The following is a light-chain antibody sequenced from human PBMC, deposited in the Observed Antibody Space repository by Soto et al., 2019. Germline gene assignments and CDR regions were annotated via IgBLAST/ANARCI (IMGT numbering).Light chain of an antibody. CDR2: KAS. CDR3: QHYNSYSEA. V-gene: IGKV1-5*03. Sequence: IQKTQSPSTLSGSVGDRVTITCRASQTISSWLAWYQQRPGKAPKLLIYKASTLKSGVPSRFSGSGSGTEFTLTISSLQPDDFATYYCQHYNSYSEAFGQGSKA. J-gene: IGKJ1*01. CDR1: QTISSW.